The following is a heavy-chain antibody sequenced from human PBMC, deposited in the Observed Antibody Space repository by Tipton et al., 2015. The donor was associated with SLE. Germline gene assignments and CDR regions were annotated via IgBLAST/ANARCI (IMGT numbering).Heavy chain of an antibody. Sequence: TLSLTCTVSGGSISSSSYYWGWIRQPPGKGLEWIGIIYYSGSTYYNPSLKSRVTISVDTSKNHFSLRLSSVTAADTAVYYCTRGPYAAAGWYFQHWGQGTLVTVSS. CDR3: TRGPYAAAGWYFQH. CDR2: IYYSGST. J-gene: IGHJ1*01. V-gene: IGHV4-39*07. D-gene: IGHD6-13*01. CDR1: GGSISSSSYY.